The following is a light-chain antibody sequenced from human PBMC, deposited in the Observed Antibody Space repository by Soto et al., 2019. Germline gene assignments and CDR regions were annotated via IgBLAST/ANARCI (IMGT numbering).Light chain of an antibody. CDR1: SSDVGAYDC. Sequence: QSVLTQPASVSGSPGQSITISCTGTSSDVGAYDCVSWYQQHPGKAPKLMIYEVSNRPSGVSNRFSGSKSGNTASLTISGLQAEDEADYSCSSYTDTSPWVFGGGTKLTVL. CDR2: EVS. J-gene: IGLJ3*02. CDR3: SSYTDTSPWV. V-gene: IGLV2-14*01.